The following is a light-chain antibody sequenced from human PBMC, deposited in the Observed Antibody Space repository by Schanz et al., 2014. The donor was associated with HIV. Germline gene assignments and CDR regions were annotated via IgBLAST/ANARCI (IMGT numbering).Light chain of an antibody. CDR2: ANM. CDR3: AAWDDSLNGWV. Sequence: QSVLTQPPSVSGTPGQRVTILCSGSSSNIGINTVNWYQHLPGTAPKLLMYANMERPSGVPDRFSGSTSDTSASLAISGLQSEDEADYYCAAWDDSLNGWVFGGGTKLTVL. J-gene: IGLJ3*02. V-gene: IGLV1-44*01. CDR1: SSNIGINT.